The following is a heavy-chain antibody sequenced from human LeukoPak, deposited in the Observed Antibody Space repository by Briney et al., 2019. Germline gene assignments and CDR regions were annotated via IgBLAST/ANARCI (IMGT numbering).Heavy chain of an antibody. CDR3: AREVAVAGDNWFDP. CDR1: GGSISSYY. CDR2: IYYSGST. Sequence: PSETLSLTCTVSGGSISSYYWSWIRQPPGKGLEYIGNIYYSGSTHYNPSLKSRVTISVDTSKNQFSLKLSSVTAADTAVYYRAREVAVAGDNWFDPWGQGTLVTVSS. D-gene: IGHD6-19*01. V-gene: IGHV4-59*01. J-gene: IGHJ5*02.